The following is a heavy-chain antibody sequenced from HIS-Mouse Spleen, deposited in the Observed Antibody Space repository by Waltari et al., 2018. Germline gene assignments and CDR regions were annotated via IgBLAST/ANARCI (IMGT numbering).Heavy chain of an antibody. CDR1: GFTFSCYG. J-gene: IGHJ4*02. CDR3: AKDRGGQFDY. V-gene: IGHV3-30*18. Sequence: QVQLVESGGGVVQPGRSLRLSCAASGFTFSCYGMHWVRQAPGKGLEGGAVLSYDGSNKYYADSVKGRFTISRDNSKNTRYLQMNSLRGEDTAVYYCAKDRGGQFDYWGQGTLVTVSS. D-gene: IGHD3-16*01. CDR2: LSYDGSNK.